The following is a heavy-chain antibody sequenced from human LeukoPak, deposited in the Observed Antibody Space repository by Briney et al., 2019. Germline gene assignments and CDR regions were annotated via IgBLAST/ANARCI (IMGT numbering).Heavy chain of an antibody. CDR3: ARGRGTTVTIFDY. V-gene: IGHV4-34*01. D-gene: IGHD4-17*01. CDR1: GGSFSGYY. Sequence: SETLSLTCAVYGGSFSGYYWSWIRQPPGKGLEWIGEINHSGSTNYNPSLKSRATISVDTSKNQFSLKLSSVTAADTAVYYCARGRGTTVTIFDYWGQGTLVTVSS. J-gene: IGHJ4*02. CDR2: INHSGST.